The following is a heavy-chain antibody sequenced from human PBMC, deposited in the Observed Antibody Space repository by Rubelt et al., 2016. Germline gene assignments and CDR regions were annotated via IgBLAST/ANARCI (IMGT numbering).Heavy chain of an antibody. CDR1: GYTFTGYY. CDR2: INPNSGGT. CDR3: ARFAIGGHSSGYLFDY. V-gene: IGHV1-2*02. Sequence: QAQLVQPGAEVKKPGASVKVSCKASGYTFTGYYMHWVRQAPGQGLEWMGWINPNSGGTNYAQKFQGRVTMTRETSISTAYMERSRLGSDDTAVYYCARFAIGGHSSGYLFDYWGQGTLVTVSS. D-gene: IGHD3-22*01. J-gene: IGHJ4*02.